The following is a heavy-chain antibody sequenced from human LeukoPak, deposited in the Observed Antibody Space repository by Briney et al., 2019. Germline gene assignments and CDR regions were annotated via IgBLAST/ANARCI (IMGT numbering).Heavy chain of an antibody. J-gene: IGHJ4*02. CDR2: IYYSGST. Sequence: SETLSLTCTVSGGSISSFYWSWIRQLQGKGLEWIGYIYYSGSTNYNPSFKSRVTISVDTSKKQFSLKLSSVTAADTAVYYCARTVATIEPYYFDFWGQGTLVTASS. CDR1: GGSISSFY. V-gene: IGHV4-59*08. D-gene: IGHD5-12*01. CDR3: ARTVATIEPYYFDF.